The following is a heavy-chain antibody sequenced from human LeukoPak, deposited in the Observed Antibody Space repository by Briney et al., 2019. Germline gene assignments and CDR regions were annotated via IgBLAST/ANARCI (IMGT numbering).Heavy chain of an antibody. D-gene: IGHD1-1*01. J-gene: IGHJ3*02. CDR3: AKIQTGHDAFDI. CDR1: GYTITELS. Sequence: ASVRVSCKVSGYTITELSMHWVRQAPGKGLEWVGRIKSKTDGGTTDYAAPVKGRFTISRDNSKNTLYLQMNSLRAEDTAVYYCAKIQTGHDAFDIWGQGTMVTVSS. V-gene: IGHV3-15*01. CDR2: IKSKTDGGTT.